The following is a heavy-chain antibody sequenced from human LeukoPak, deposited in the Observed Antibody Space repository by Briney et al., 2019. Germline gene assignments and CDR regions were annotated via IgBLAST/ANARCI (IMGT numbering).Heavy chain of an antibody. CDR3: ARSRINEQQLPDY. Sequence: ASVKVSCKASGYTFTSYDINWVRQATGQGLEWMGWMNPNSGNTGYAQKFQGRVTITRNTSISTAYMELISLRSEDTAVYYCARSRINEQQLPDYWGQGTLVTVSS. CDR2: MNPNSGNT. D-gene: IGHD6-13*01. J-gene: IGHJ4*02. CDR1: GYTFTSYD. V-gene: IGHV1-8*03.